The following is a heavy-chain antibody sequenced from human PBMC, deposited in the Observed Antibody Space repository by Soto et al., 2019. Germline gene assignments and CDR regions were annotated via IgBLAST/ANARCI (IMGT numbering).Heavy chain of an antibody. CDR2: ISWDGGST. V-gene: IGHV3-43*02. Sequence: GGSLRLSCAASGFTFSSYAMHWVRQAPGKGLEWVAVISWDGGSTYYADSVKGRFTISRDNSKNSLYLQMNSLRTEDTALYYCAKGKPIKDCSGGSCYFHYFDYWGQGTLVTVS. J-gene: IGHJ4*02. CDR1: GFTFSSYA. D-gene: IGHD2-15*01. CDR3: AKGKPIKDCSGGSCYFHYFDY.